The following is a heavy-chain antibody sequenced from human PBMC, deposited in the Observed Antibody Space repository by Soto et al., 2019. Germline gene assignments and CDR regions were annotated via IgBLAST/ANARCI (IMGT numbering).Heavy chain of an antibody. CDR3: AKDSRRGVAWFGDTAMVGFDY. CDR1: GFTFSSYA. CDR2: ISGSGGST. J-gene: IGHJ4*02. Sequence: PGGSLRLSCAASGFTFSSYAMSWVRQAPGKGLEWVSAISGSGGSTYYADSVKGRFTISRDNSKNTLYLQMNSLRAEDTAVYYCAKDSRRGVAWFGDTAMVGFDYWGQGTLVTVSS. D-gene: IGHD5-18*01. V-gene: IGHV3-23*01.